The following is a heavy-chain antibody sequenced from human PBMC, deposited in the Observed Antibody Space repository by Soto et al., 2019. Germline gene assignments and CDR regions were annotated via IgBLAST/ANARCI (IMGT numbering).Heavy chain of an antibody. V-gene: IGHV2-5*01. J-gene: IGHJ3*02. D-gene: IGHD3-10*02. CDR2: IMWNDDN. CDR1: GFSLSSRGVG. CDR3: AHYLSGYYYVLGSSCAFDI. Sequence: GSGPTLVNPTQTLTLTCTFSGFSLSSRGVGVGWVRQPPGKALEWLALIMWNDDNHYSPYLKSRLTITKDTSKNQVVLTMTNMDPVDTATFYCAHYLSGYYYVLGSSCAFDIWGQGTMVTVSS.